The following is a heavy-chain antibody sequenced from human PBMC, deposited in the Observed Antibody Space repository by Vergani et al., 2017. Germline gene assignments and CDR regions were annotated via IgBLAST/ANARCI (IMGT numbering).Heavy chain of an antibody. Sequence: QVQLVQSGAEVKKPGASVKVSCKASGYTFTSYDINWVRQATGQGLEWMGWMNPNSGNTGYAQKYQGRVTMTRNTSISTAYMELSSLRSEETAVYYCAREYCSGGSCYSPLDYWGQGTLVTVSS. CDR3: AREYCSGGSCYSPLDY. CDR1: GYTFTSYD. V-gene: IGHV1-8*01. CDR2: MNPNSGNT. J-gene: IGHJ4*02. D-gene: IGHD2-15*01.